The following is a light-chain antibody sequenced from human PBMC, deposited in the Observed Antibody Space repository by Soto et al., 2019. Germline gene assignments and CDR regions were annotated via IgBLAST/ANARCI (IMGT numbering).Light chain of an antibody. CDR3: QEYDNWPPEGP. V-gene: IGKV3-15*01. CDR1: HGVATN. Sequence: AVTQSPGTLSVSPGERATLYCRVGHGVATNLAWYQQKPGQVPRLLIYGAFTRATGIPERFSGSGSGTEFTLTISSLQSEDVSEYLCQEYDNWPPEGPFGQGTKVEI. J-gene: IGKJ1*01. CDR2: GAF.